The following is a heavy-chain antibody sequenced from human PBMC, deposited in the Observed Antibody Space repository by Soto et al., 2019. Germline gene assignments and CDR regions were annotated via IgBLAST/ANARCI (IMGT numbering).Heavy chain of an antibody. V-gene: IGHV4-59*01. Sequence: SETLSLTCTVSGASINTYSWSWIRQPPGKGLKWIGYVYYTGSTNYNPSLKSRVTISVDTSKNQFSLKLNSVTAADTAVYYCARDLWGYCGTDCYPLDVWGQGTTVTVSS. D-gene: IGHD2-21*02. CDR3: ARDLWGYCGTDCYPLDV. J-gene: IGHJ6*02. CDR1: GASINTYS. CDR2: VYYTGST.